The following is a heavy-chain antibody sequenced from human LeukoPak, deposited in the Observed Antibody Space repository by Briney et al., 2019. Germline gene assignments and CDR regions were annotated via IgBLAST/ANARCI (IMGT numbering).Heavy chain of an antibody. CDR3: ASGWGKRLYIVVVPAGAPRRNYYMDV. CDR1: GYTFTSYD. J-gene: IGHJ6*03. Sequence: GASVKVSCKASGYTFTSYDINWVRQATGQGLEWMGWMNPNSGNTGYAQKFQGRVTITRNTSISTAYMELSSLRSEDTAVYYCASGWGKRLYIVVVPAGAPRRNYYMDVWGKGTTVTVSS. V-gene: IGHV1-8*03. CDR2: MNPNSGNT. D-gene: IGHD2-2*01.